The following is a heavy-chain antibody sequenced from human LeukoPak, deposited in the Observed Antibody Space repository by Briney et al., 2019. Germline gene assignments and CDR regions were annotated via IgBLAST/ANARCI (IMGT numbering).Heavy chain of an antibody. D-gene: IGHD2-2*01. J-gene: IGHJ4*02. CDR1: GGSFSGYY. CDR3: ARATIGYCSSTSCRAGYFDY. CDR2: INHSGST. V-gene: IGHV4-34*01. Sequence: SETLSLTCAVYGGSFSGYYWSWIRQPPGKGLEWIGEINHSGSTNYNPSLKSRVTISVDTSKNQFSLKLSSVTAADTAVYYCARATIGYCSSTSCRAGYFDYWGQGTLVTVSS.